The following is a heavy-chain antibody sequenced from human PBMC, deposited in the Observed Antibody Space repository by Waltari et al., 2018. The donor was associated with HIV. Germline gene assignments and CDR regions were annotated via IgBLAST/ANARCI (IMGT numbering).Heavy chain of an antibody. Sequence: EVQLVESGGGLVQPGGSLRLSCAASGFTFSSYSMNWVRQAPGKGLEWVSYSSSSSRTIYYANSVKGRFTSSRDNAKNSLYLQMNSLRAEDTAVYYCARVGAAYFDYWGQGTLVTVSS. CDR2: SSSSSRTI. D-gene: IGHD2-15*01. CDR3: ARVGAAYFDY. V-gene: IGHV3-48*01. CDR1: GFTFSSYS. J-gene: IGHJ4*02.